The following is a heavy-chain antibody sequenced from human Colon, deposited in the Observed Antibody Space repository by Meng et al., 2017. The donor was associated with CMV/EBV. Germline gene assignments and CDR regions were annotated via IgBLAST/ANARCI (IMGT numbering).Heavy chain of an antibody. Sequence: GGSLRLSCTVSGFTFSTSWMTWVRQAPGKGLEWVANIKQDGSEKYYVDSVKGRFTISRDNAKNSLFLQMNSLRAEDTAMYYCARNARGSGYWGQGTLVTVSS. CDR2: IKQDGSEK. CDR1: GFTFSTSW. D-gene: IGHD3-10*01. CDR3: ARNARGSGY. J-gene: IGHJ4*02. V-gene: IGHV3-7*01.